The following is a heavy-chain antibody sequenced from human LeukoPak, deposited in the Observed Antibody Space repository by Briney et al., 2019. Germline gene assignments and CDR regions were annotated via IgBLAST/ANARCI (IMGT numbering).Heavy chain of an antibody. CDR3: ASAWVKLWLFDY. D-gene: IGHD5-18*01. CDR1: GGSIRSSSYD. CDR2: IYYSGST. V-gene: IGHV4-39*01. Sequence: PSETLSLTCTVSGGSIRSSSYDWGWIRQPPGKGLEGIGSIYYSGSTYYNRSLKSQATISVESSKNQFSLKLSSMAAEDTAVYYCASAWVKLWLFDYWGQGTLVTVSS. J-gene: IGHJ4*02.